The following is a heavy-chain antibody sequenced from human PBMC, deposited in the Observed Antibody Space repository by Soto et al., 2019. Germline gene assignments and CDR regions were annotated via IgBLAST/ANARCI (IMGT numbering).Heavy chain of an antibody. D-gene: IGHD1-20*01. CDR2: ISASAGTT. CDR1: RFTFSIYA. Sequence: EVQLLESGGGLVQPGGSLRLSCAASRFTFSIYAMSWVRQAPGKGLEWVSAISASAGTTYYAGSVKGRFTISRDNSKNTLYLQRNSLRAEDTAVYYCAKGGVTNRNGWFDPWGQGTLVTVSS. J-gene: IGHJ5*02. V-gene: IGHV3-23*01. CDR3: AKGGVTNRNGWFDP.